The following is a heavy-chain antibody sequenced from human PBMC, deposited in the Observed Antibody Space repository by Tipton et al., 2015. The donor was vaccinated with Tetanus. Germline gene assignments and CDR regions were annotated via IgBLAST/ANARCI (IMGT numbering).Heavy chain of an antibody. Sequence: QVQLVQSGAEVKMPGSSVKVSCKASGDTFIYLYLHWVRQAPGQALEWMGWITPFNGDTTYSHQFQHRVTFTRDSSRSTAYMELSSLKSEDTAIYYCATSHEASDLWGQGTQVTVSS. V-gene: IGHV1-45*02. CDR2: ITPFNGDT. D-gene: IGHD6-6*01. CDR1: GDTFIYLY. CDR3: ATSHEASDL. J-gene: IGHJ3*01.